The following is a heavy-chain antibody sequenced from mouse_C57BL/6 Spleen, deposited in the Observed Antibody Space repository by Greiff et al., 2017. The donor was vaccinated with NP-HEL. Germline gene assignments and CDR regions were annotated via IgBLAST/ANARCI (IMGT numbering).Heavy chain of an antibody. CDR1: GFTFTDYY. Sequence: EVQRVESGGGLVQPGGSLSLSCAASGFTFTDYYMSWVRQPPGKALEWLGFIRNKANGYTTEYSASVKGRFTISRDNSQSILYLQMNALRAEDSATYYCARQYYGTFEVWGTWTTVTVSS. CDR3: ARQYYGTFEV. CDR2: IRNKANGYTT. J-gene: IGHJ1*03. D-gene: IGHD1-1*01. V-gene: IGHV7-3*01.